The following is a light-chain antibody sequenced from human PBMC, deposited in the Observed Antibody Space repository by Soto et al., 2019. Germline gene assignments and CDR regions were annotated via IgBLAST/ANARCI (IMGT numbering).Light chain of an antibody. CDR1: QYITIY. CDR2: GAS. J-gene: IGKJ5*01. V-gene: IGKV3-20*01. Sequence: EIVLTQSPATLSLSPGERATLSCRASQYITIYLAWCQQRPGQAPRLLIYGASTRAAGIPDRFSGSGSGTDFTLTITRLEPEDSAVYFCQQYTGPPTTFGQGTRLEN. CDR3: QQYTGPPTT.